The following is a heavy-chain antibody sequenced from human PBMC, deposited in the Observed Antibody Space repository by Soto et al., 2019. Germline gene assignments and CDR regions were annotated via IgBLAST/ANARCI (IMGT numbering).Heavy chain of an antibody. CDR1: GFTFRDYA. D-gene: IGHD5-18*01. V-gene: IGHV3-23*01. CDR2: IQGSATVT. CDR3: ARESDTAMVTALDY. J-gene: IGHJ4*02. Sequence: PGESRRLAGVASGFTFRDYAMTWVRQAPGEGLEWVATIQGSATVTYYADSVKGRCTISRDNSKNTLYLQMNSLRAEDTAVYYRARESDTAMVTALDYWGQGTLDPVSS.